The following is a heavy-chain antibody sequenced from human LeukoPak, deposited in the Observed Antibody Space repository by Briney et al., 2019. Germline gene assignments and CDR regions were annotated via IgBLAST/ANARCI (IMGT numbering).Heavy chain of an antibody. D-gene: IGHD3-22*01. Sequence: GGSLRLSCAASGFTFSRYSMNWVRQAPGKGLEGVSSISIGNTYIYYADSVKGRFTISRDNAKNSLYLKLNSLRAEDTAVYYCAGSDTIGYLPREWDYWYFDRWGRGTLVTVSS. J-gene: IGHJ2*01. CDR1: GFTFSRYS. V-gene: IGHV3-21*03. CDR3: AGSDTIGYLPREWDYWYFDR. CDR2: ISIGNTYI.